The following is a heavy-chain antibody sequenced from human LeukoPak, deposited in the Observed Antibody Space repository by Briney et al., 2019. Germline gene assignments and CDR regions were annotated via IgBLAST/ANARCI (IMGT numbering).Heavy chain of an antibody. CDR2: VNHSGYT. V-gene: IGHV4-34*01. CDR1: GTSFSSYY. CDR3: ARMTTGHDY. J-gene: IGHJ4*02. Sequence: SGTLSLTCGVSGTSFSSYYWSWIRQTPGKGLEWIGEVNHSGYTNMNPSLKSRVTISVDTSKNQFSLRMSTVTAADTAVYFCARMTTGHDYWGQGTLVTVSS. D-gene: IGHD4-17*01.